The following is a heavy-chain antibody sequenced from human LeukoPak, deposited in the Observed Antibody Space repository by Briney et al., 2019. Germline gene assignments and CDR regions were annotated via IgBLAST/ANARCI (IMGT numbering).Heavy chain of an antibody. CDR1: GFTFSSYG. J-gene: IGHJ6*03. V-gene: IGHV3-30*02. D-gene: IGHD1-1*01. CDR2: IRYDGGNK. Sequence: GGSLRLSCAASGFTFSSYGMHWVRQAPGKGLEWVAFIRYDGGNKYYADSVKGRFTISRDNSKNTLYLQMNSLRAEDTAVYYCAKCMERRPNYYYYYMDVWGKGTTVTVSS. CDR3: AKCMERRPNYYYYYMDV.